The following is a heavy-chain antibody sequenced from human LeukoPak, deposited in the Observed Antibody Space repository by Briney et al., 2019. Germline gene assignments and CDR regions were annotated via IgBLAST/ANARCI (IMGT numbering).Heavy chain of an antibody. Sequence: PSETLSLICAVSGGSVSSGNWWNWVRQSPGKGLEWIGEIYVGGSTNYNPSLKSRLAISIDNSKNQFSLTLSSVTAADTAVYYCARAGSYFLDYWGQGILVAVSS. CDR3: ARAGSYFLDY. V-gene: IGHV4-4*02. J-gene: IGHJ4*02. CDR2: IYVGGST. CDR1: GGSVSSGNW. D-gene: IGHD1-26*01.